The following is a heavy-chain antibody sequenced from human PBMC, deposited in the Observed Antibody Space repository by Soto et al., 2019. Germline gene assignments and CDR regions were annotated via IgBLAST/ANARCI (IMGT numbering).Heavy chain of an antibody. J-gene: IGHJ4*02. CDR2: ISGSVGST. CDR3: AKAVVYAIIGVFDY. CDR1: GFTFSSYA. D-gene: IGHD2-8*02. V-gene: IGHV3-23*01. Sequence: GGSLRLSCAASGFTFSSYAMSWVRQAPGKGLEWVSAISGSVGSTYYADSVKGRFTISRDNSKNTLYLQMTSLRDEDTVVYYCAKAVVYAIIGVFDYWGQGTLVTVSS.